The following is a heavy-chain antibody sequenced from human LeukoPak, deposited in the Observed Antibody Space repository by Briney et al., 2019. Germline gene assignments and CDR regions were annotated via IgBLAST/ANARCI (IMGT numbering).Heavy chain of an antibody. D-gene: IGHD3-10*01. CDR1: GFNFSSYS. V-gene: IGHV3-48*01. CDR2: ISSASNTI. CDR3: ARDGWFGDYNWFDP. J-gene: IGHJ5*02. Sequence: PGGSLRLSCAASGFNFSSYSMNWVRQAPGKGLEWVSYISSASNTIYYADSVEGRFTISRDNAKNSLYLQMNSLRAEDTAMYYCARDGWFGDYNWFDPWGQGTLVTVSS.